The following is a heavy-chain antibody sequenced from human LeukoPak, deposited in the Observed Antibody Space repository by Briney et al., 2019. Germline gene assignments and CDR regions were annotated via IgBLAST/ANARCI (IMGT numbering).Heavy chain of an antibody. Sequence: PSQTLSLTCTVSGGSISSGGYYWSCIRQPPGKGLEWIGCIYHSGSTYYNPSLKSRVTISVDRSKNQFSLKLSSVTAADTAVYYCASVNYDFWSGYTPYYFYYMDVWGKGTTVTVSS. V-gene: IGHV4-30-2*01. J-gene: IGHJ6*03. CDR1: GGSISSGGYY. CDR2: IYHSGST. D-gene: IGHD3-3*01. CDR3: ASVNYDFWSGYTPYYFYYMDV.